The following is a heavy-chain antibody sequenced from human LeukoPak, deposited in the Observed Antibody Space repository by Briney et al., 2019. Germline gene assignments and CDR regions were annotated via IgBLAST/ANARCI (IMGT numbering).Heavy chain of an antibody. CDR1: GGSISSYY. CDR3: ASSPRIASYMDV. CDR2: IYTSGST. Sequence: SETLSLTCTVSGGSISSYYWSWIRQPAGKGLEWIGRIYTSGSTNYNPSLKSRVTMSVDTSKNQFSLKLSSVTAADTVVYYCASSPRIASYMDVWGKGTTVTVSS. D-gene: IGHD2-21*01. V-gene: IGHV4-4*07. J-gene: IGHJ6*03.